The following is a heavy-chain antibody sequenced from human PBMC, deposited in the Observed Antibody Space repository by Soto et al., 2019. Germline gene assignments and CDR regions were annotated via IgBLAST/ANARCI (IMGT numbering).Heavy chain of an antibody. CDR3: AREGYCSSTSCRRSNWFDP. V-gene: IGHV6-1*01. CDR2: TYYRSKWYN. CDR1: GDSVSSNSAA. Sequence: PSQTLSLTCAISGDSVSSNSAAWNWIRQSPSRGLEWLGRTYYRSKWYNDYAVSVKSRITINPDTSKNQFSLQLNSVTPEDTAVYYCAREGYCSSTSCRRSNWFDPWGQGTLVTVS. D-gene: IGHD2-2*01. J-gene: IGHJ5*02.